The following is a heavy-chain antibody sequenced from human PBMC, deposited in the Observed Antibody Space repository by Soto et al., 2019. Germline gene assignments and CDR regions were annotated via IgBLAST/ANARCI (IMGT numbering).Heavy chain of an antibody. D-gene: IGHD6-19*01. Sequence: QLQLQESGPGLVKPSETLSLTCTVSGGSISSSSYYWGWIRQPPGKGLEWIGSIYYSGSTYYNPSLKSRVTISVDTCKNQFSLKLSSVTAADTAVYYCARTYSSGWYYFDYWGQGTLVTVSS. J-gene: IGHJ4*02. V-gene: IGHV4-39*01. CDR2: IYYSGST. CDR1: GGSISSSSYY. CDR3: ARTYSSGWYYFDY.